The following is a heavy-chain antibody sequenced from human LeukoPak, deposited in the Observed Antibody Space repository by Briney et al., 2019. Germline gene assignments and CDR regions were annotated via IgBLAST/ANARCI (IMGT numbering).Heavy chain of an antibody. V-gene: IGHV1-69*02. CDR3: AGHPGYSSGATDY. D-gene: IGHD6-19*01. J-gene: IGHJ4*02. CDR1: GGTFSSYT. CDR2: IIPILGIA. Sequence: SVKVSCKASGGTFSSYTISWVRQAPGQGLEWMGRIIPILGIANYAQKFQGRVTITADKSTSTAYMELSSLRSEDTAVYYCAGHPGYSSGATDYWGQGTLVTVPS.